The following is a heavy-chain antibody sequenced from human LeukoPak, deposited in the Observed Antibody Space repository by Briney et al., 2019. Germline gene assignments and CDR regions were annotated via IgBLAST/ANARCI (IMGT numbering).Heavy chain of an antibody. D-gene: IGHD6-19*01. V-gene: IGHV5-51*01. J-gene: IGHJ4*02. Sequence: GESLKISCKGSGYSFTSYWIGWVRQMPGKGLEWMGIIYPGDSDTRYSPSFQGQVTISADKSISTAYLQWSSLKASDTAMYYCARADNSIAVAGTDTRFDYWGQGTLVTVSS. CDR1: GYSFTSYW. CDR2: IYPGDSDT. CDR3: ARADNSIAVAGTDTRFDY.